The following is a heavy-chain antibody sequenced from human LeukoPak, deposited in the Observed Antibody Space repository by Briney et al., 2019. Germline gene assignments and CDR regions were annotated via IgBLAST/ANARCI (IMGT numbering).Heavy chain of an antibody. CDR1: GGSISSYY. D-gene: IGHD2-2*01. J-gene: IGHJ6*03. Sequence: PSETLSLTCTVSGGSISSYYWSWIRQPPGKGLEWIGYIYYSGSTNYNPSLKSRVTISVDTSKNQFSLKLSSVTAADTAVYYCAREGKDIVVEPAAMRYYYYMDVWGKGTTVTISS. CDR2: IYYSGST. CDR3: AREGKDIVVEPAAMRYYYYMDV. V-gene: IGHV4-59*01.